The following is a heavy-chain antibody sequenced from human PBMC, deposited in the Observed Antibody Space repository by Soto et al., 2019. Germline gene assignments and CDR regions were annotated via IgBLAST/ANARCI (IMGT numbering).Heavy chain of an antibody. V-gene: IGHV4-39*01. D-gene: IGHD6-13*01. Sequence: PSETLSLTCAVSGGSISSSSYYWGGIRQPPGKGLEWIGSIDYSGSTYYTPSLRSRVAISVDTSKNQFSLKLNSVTAAATAVYYCARVGEPGIAPGGTSPYFDYWGQGTLVTVSS. CDR2: IDYSGST. CDR1: GGSISSSSYY. CDR3: ARVGEPGIAPGGTSPYFDY. J-gene: IGHJ4*02.